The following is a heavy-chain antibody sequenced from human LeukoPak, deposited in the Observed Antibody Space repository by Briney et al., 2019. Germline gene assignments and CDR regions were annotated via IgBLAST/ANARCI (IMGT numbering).Heavy chain of an antibody. CDR3: ARAKRIAAAGTFYFDY. CDR1: GDSVSSDSAT. J-gene: IGHJ4*02. V-gene: IGHV6-1*01. Sequence: SQTLSLTCAISGDSVSSDSATWNWIRQSPSRGLEWLGRTYYRSKWYNDYAVSVKSRITINPDTSKNQFSLQLNSVTPEDTAVYYLARAKRIAAAGTFYFDYWGQGTLVTVSS. D-gene: IGHD6-25*01. CDR2: TYYRSKWYN.